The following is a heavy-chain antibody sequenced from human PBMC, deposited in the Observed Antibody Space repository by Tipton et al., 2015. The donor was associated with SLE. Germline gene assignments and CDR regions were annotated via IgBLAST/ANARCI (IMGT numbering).Heavy chain of an antibody. CDR3: ARTRGPRDY. V-gene: IGHV4-34*01. Sequence: TLSLTCAVYGGSFSGYYWSWIRQPPGKGLEWIGEINHSGSTNYNPSLKSRVTISVDTSKNQFSLKLSSVTAADTAVYYCARTRGPRDYWGQGTLVTVSS. CDR2: INHSGST. J-gene: IGHJ4*02. CDR1: GGSFSGYY.